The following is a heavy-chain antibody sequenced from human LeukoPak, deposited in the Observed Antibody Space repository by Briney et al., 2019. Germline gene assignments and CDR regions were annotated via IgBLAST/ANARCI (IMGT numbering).Heavy chain of an antibody. CDR2: ISGSGGST. J-gene: IGHJ4*02. D-gene: IGHD1-26*01. CDR3: AKLGGSYLRYFDY. CDR1: GFTFSSYA. Sequence: GGSLRLSCAASGFTFSSYAMSWVRQAPGKGLEWVSAISGSGGSTYYADSVKGRFTISRDNTKNTLYLQMNSLRAEDTAVYYCAKLGGSYLRYFDYCGQGTLVTVSS. V-gene: IGHV3-23*01.